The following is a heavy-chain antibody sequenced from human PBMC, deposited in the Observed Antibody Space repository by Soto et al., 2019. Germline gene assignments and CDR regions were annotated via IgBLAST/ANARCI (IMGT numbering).Heavy chain of an antibody. CDR3: ARDLDYYGSGNYYNRIDY. V-gene: IGHV1-69*01. CDR1: GGPFSDYA. J-gene: IGHJ4*02. Sequence: QVQLVQSGAEVKKPGSSVKVSCKVSGGPFSDYAVSWVRQAPGQGLEWMGGIIPMFGTANYAQKFEGRVTITADESKTTDYMEVGSLKSEDTAVYYCARDLDYYGSGNYYNRIDYWGQGTLVTVSS. CDR2: IIPMFGTA. D-gene: IGHD3-10*01.